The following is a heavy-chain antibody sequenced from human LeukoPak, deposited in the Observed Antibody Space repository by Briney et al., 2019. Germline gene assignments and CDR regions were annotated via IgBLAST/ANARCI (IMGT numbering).Heavy chain of an antibody. J-gene: IGHJ4*02. CDR2: INPNSGGT. CDR1: GYTLTELS. V-gene: IGHV1-2*02. D-gene: IGHD5-18*01. CDR3: ARPLGYSYGRRGFDY. Sequence: AASVKVSCKVSGYTLTELSMHWVRQAPGQGLEWMGWINPNSGGTNYAQKFQDRVTMTRDTSISTAYMELSRLRSDDTAVYYCARPLGYSYGRRGFDYWGQGTLVTVSS.